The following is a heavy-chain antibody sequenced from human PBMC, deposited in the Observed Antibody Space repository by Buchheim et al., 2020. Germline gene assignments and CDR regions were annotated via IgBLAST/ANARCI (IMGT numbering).Heavy chain of an antibody. D-gene: IGHD6-19*01. V-gene: IGHV5-10-1*01. CDR1: GASFTNYW. J-gene: IGHJ6*02. CDR3: ARRVAGRKHYFGMDV. CDR2: IDPSDAYT. Sequence: EVQLVQSGAEVKKPGESLRISCKGSGASFTNYWINWVRQMPGKGLEWMGTIDPSDAYTRYSPSFQGHVTISTDKSISTTYLQWSRLKASDTAMYYCARRVAGRKHYFGMDVWSQGTT.